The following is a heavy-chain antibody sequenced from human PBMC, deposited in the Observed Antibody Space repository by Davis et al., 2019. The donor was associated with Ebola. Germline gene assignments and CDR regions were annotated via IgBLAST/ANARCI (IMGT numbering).Heavy chain of an antibody. CDR3: TRETYYDFWSGIDY. V-gene: IGHV3-49*04. CDR2: IRSKAYGGTT. CDR1: GFTFGDYA. D-gene: IGHD3-3*01. Sequence: GESLKISCTASGFTFGDYAMSWVRQAPGKGLEWVGFIRSKAYGGTTEYAASVKGRFTISRDDSKSIAYLQMNSLKTEDTAVYYCTRETYYDFWSGIDYWGQGTLVTVSS. J-gene: IGHJ4*02.